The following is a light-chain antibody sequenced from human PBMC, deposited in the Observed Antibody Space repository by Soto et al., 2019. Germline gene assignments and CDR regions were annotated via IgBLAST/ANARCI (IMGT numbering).Light chain of an antibody. Sequence: DIQLTQSPPTLSASAGDRVTITCRASQSIRYYLAWYQQMPGKAPKLLIYGASSVQSGVPSRFSGSGSGTEFTLTISSLQPDDFATYFCQHHNSYSQTFGQGTKVEIK. J-gene: IGKJ1*01. V-gene: IGKV1-5*01. CDR2: GAS. CDR1: QSIRYY. CDR3: QHHNSYSQT.